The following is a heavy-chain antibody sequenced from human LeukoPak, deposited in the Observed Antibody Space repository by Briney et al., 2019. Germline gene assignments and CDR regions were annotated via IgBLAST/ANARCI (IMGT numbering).Heavy chain of an antibody. CDR2: IIPILGIA. D-gene: IGHD3-22*01. CDR3: ARDWGYYYDSSGYPLAAFDI. CDR1: GYTFTSYG. V-gene: IGHV1-69*04. J-gene: IGHJ3*02. Sequence: ASVKVSCKASGYTFTSYGISWVRQAPGQGLEWMGRIIPILGIANYAQKFQGRVTITADKSTNTAYMELSSLRSEDTAVYYCARDWGYYYDSSGYPLAAFDIWGQGTMVTVSS.